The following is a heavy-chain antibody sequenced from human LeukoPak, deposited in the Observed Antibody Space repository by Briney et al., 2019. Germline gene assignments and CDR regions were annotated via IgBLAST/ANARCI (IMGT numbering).Heavy chain of an antibody. CDR1: GFTFDDYG. CDR2: ISWNSGSI. V-gene: IGHV3-9*03. Sequence: GRSLRLSCAASGFTFDDYGMHWVRQAPGKGLEWVSGISWNSGSIGYADSVKGRFTISRDNAKNSLYLQMNSLRAEDMALYYCAKDIGSSSSGLLDYWGQGTLVTVSS. CDR3: AKDIGSSSSGLLDY. D-gene: IGHD6-6*01. J-gene: IGHJ4*02.